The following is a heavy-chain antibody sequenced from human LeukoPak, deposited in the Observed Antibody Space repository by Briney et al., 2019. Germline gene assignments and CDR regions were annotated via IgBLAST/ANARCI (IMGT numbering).Heavy chain of an antibody. D-gene: IGHD3-3*02. CDR2: IWYDGSKK. CDR3: ARDISYGALDF. J-gene: IGHJ6*04. V-gene: IGHV3-33*01. CDR1: GYTFSSHG. Sequence: GGSLRFSCAASGYTFSSHGMYWVRQAPGKGLEWVALIWYDGSKKYHADSVKGRFTISRDDSRNTLYLQMDSLRAEDTAVYYCARDISYGALDFWGKGTTVTVSS.